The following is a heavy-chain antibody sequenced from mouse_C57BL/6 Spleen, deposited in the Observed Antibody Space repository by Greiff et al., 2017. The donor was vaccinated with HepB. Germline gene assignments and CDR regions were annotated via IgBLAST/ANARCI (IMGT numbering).Heavy chain of an antibody. D-gene: IGHD1-1*01. J-gene: IGHJ2*01. CDR3: AIPVTTVVAIDFDY. V-gene: IGHV1-7*01. CDR1: GYTFTSYW. CDR2: INPSSGYT. Sequence: VQRVESGAELAKPGASVKLSCKASGYTFTSYWMHWVKQRPGQGLEWIGYINPSSGYTKYNQKFKDKATLTADKSSSTAYMQLSSLTYEDSAVYYCAIPVTTVVAIDFDYWGQGTTLTVSS.